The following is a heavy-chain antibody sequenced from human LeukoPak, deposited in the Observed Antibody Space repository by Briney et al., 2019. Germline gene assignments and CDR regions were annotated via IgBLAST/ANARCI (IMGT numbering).Heavy chain of an antibody. J-gene: IGHJ4*02. CDR3: ARAPAMVIVPDY. CDR1: GGSFSGYY. V-gene: IGHV4-34*01. Sequence: NPSETLSLTCAVYGGSFSGYYWSWIRQPPGKGLEWIGEINHSGSTNYNPSLKSRVTISVDTSKNQFSLKLSSVTAADTAVYYCARAPAMVIVPDYWGQGTLVTVSS. D-gene: IGHD5-18*01. CDR2: INHSGST.